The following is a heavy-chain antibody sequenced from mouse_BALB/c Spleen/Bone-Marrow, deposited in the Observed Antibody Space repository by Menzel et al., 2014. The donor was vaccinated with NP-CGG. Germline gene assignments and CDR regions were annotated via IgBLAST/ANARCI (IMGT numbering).Heavy chain of an antibody. D-gene: IGHD2-1*01. CDR3: ARRGGNYVHFDV. CDR1: GYKFTNYE. CDR2: IDPEIGGT. J-gene: IGHJ1*01. V-gene: IGHV1-15*01. Sequence: GHLQQTEAELVRPGASVTLTSKASGYKFTNYEIYWVKQTPGHGLEWIVAIDPEIGGTAYSQKFKGKATLTADISSSTAYMELRSLTSEDSAVYYCARRGGNYVHFDVWGAGTTVTVSS.